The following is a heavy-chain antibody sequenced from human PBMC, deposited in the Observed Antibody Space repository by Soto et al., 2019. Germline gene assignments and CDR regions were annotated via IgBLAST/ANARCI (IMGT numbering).Heavy chain of an antibody. CDR1: GGTFSSYA. CDR2: IIPIFGTA. V-gene: IGHV1-69*13. CDR3: ARVSSAKLELWFDP. D-gene: IGHD1-7*01. J-gene: IGHJ5*02. Sequence: GASVKVSCKASGGTFSSYAISWVRQAPGQVLEWMGGIIPIFGTANYAQKFQGRVTITADESTSTAYMELSSLRSEDTAVYYCARVSSAKLELWFDPWGQGTLVTVSS.